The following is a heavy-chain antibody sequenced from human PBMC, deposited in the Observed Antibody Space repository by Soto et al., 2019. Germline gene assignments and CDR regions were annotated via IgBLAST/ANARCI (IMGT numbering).Heavy chain of an antibody. Sequence: SETLSLTCTVSGGSISSSSYYWGWIRQPPGKGLEWIGSIYYSGSTYYNPSLKSRVTISVDTSKNQFSLKLSSVTAADTAVYYCARRRRYSSSWTDPIRWFDPWGQGTLVTVSS. CDR1: GGSISSSSYY. D-gene: IGHD6-13*01. J-gene: IGHJ5*02. CDR3: ARRRRYSSSWTDPIRWFDP. V-gene: IGHV4-39*01. CDR2: IYYSGST.